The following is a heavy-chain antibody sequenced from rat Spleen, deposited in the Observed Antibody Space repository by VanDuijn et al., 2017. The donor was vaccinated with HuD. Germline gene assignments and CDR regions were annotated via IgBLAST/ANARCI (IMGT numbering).Heavy chain of an antibody. Sequence: EVQLVESDGGLVQPGRSLKLSCAASGFTFSDYYMAWVRQAPTKGLEWVATISYDGSSTYYRDSVKGRFTISRDNAKSTLYLQMDSLRSEDTATYYCARSDGTHYYLPVADWGQGTLVTVSS. CDR2: ISYDGSST. CDR1: GFTFSDYY. V-gene: IGHV5-29*01. CDR3: ARSDGTHYYLPVAD. D-gene: IGHD1-1*01. J-gene: IGHJ3*01.